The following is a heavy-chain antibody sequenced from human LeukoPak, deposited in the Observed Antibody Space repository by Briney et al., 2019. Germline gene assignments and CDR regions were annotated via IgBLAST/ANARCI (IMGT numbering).Heavy chain of an antibody. J-gene: IGHJ5*02. CDR2: IYYSGST. D-gene: IGHD2-15*01. CDR3: ARGYCSGSCYWFDP. Sequence: SQTLSLTCTVSGGSISSGGYYWSWIRQHPGKGLEWIGYIYYSGSTYYNPSLKSRVTISVDTSKNQFSLKLSSVTAADTAVYYCARGYCSGSCYWFDPWGQGTLVTVSS. CDR1: GGSISSGGYY. V-gene: IGHV4-31*03.